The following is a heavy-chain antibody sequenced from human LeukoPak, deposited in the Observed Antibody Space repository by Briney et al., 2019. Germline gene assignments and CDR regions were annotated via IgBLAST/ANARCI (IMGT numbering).Heavy chain of an antibody. CDR2: IYTRGST. CDR3: GRCLYSYGSNEGRCY. J-gene: IGHJ4*02. V-gene: IGHV4-61*02. D-gene: IGHD3-10*01. CDR1: GGSISSGSYY. Sequence: PSQTLSLTCTVSGGSISSGSYYWSWIRQPAGKGLEWIGRIYTRGSTKYNPSLKSRLTISVDTSKNQFSLKLTSVTAADTAVYYCGRCLYSYGSNEGRCYWGQGTLVTVSS.